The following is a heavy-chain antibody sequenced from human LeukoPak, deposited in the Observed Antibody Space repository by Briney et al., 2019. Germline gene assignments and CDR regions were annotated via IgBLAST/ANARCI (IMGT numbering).Heavy chain of an antibody. D-gene: IGHD5-24*01. V-gene: IGHV3-74*01. CDR2: VNNDGSRT. CDR1: GFTFSSYW. Sequence: GGSLRLSCAASGFTFSSYWMHWVRQAPGKGLVWVSHVNNDGSRTTYADSVRGRFTISRDNANNTLYLQMNSLRAEDTAVYYCAREIQRTIEMTTNRAFDIWGQGTMVTVSS. CDR3: AREIQRTIEMTTNRAFDI. J-gene: IGHJ3*02.